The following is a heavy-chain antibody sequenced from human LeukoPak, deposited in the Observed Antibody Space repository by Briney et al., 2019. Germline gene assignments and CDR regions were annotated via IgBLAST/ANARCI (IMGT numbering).Heavy chain of an antibody. CDR1: GFTFSSYG. J-gene: IGHJ4*02. CDR2: IWYDGSNK. D-gene: IGHD1-7*01. Sequence: PGGSLRLSYAASGFTFSSYGMHWVRQAPGKGLEWVAVIWYDGSNKYYADSVKGRFTISRDDSKNTLYLQMNSLRAEDTAVYYCAREGITGTDFTFDYWGQGTLVTVSS. CDR3: AREGITGTDFTFDY. V-gene: IGHV3-33*01.